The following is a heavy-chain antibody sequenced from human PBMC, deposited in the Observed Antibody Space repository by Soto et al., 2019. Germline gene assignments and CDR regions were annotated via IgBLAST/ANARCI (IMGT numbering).Heavy chain of an antibody. CDR3: ARASATIAAAAIFDY. CDR1: GGAISSSKW. CDR2: IYQSGST. D-gene: IGHD6-13*01. Sequence: PSETLSLTCAVSGGAISSSKWWSWVRQPPGKGLEWIGEIYQSGSTNYNPSLESRVRMSVEKSRNQFSLKLTSVSAADTAVYYCARASATIAAAAIFDYWGQRTLVTVS. V-gene: IGHV4-4*02. J-gene: IGHJ4*02.